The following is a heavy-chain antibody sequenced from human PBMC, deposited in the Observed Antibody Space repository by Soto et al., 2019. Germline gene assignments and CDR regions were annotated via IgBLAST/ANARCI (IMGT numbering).Heavy chain of an antibody. D-gene: IGHD2-15*01. CDR3: ASRYCSGGSCYEPPLP. V-gene: IGHV4-4*02. Sequence: SETLSLTCAVSGGSISSTNWWSWVRQPPGKGLEWIGEIYHSGSTNYNPSLKSRVTISVDKSKNQFSLKLNSVTAADTAVYYCASRYCSGGSCYEPPLPWGQGTLVTVSS. J-gene: IGHJ5*02. CDR2: IYHSGST. CDR1: GGSISSTNW.